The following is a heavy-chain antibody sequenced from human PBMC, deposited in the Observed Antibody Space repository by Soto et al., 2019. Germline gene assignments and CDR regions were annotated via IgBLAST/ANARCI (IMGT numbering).Heavy chain of an antibody. CDR3: ARHLFTTYYYYGMDA. V-gene: IGHV5-51*01. Sequence: GESLKISCQASGYTFTKYWVGWVRQMPGKGLEWMGIIYPDDSDTRYSPSFQGHVTISADKSISTAYLQWSSLKASDTAMYYCARHLFTTYYYYGMDAWGQGTPVTVSS. CDR1: GYTFTKYW. J-gene: IGHJ6*02. CDR2: IYPDDSDT. D-gene: IGHD3-3*01.